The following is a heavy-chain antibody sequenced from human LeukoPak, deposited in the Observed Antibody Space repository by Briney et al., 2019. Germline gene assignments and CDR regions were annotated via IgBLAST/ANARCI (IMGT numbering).Heavy chain of an antibody. V-gene: IGHV3-7*03. CDR1: GYNFSPYW. CDR3: TRENYVPDS. CDR2: ISNGGYAT. J-gene: IGHJ4*02. D-gene: IGHD3-10*02. Sequence: PGGSLRLSCVASGYNFSPYWVSWVRQTPGKGLEWVASISNGGYATYYTDSVRGRFTISRDDAKNSLFLHMNGLGADDTAVYYCTRENYVPDSWGQGNLVTVSS.